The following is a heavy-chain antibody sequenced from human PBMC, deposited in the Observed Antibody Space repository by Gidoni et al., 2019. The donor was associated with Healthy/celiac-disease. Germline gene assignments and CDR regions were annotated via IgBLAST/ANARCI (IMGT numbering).Heavy chain of an antibody. CDR3: ARHTTVVTPLFDY. CDR1: GGSISSSSYY. D-gene: IGHD4-17*01. V-gene: IGHV4-39*01. CDR2: IYYSGST. J-gene: IGHJ4*02. Sequence: QLQLQESGPGLVKPSETLSLTCTVSGGSISSSSYYWGWIRQPPGKGLEWIGSIYYSGSTYYNPSLKSRVTISVDTSKNQFSLKLSSVTAADTAVYYCARHTTVVTPLFDYWGQGTLVTVSS.